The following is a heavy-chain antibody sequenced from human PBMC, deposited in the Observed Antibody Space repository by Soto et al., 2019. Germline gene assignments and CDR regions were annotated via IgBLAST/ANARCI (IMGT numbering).Heavy chain of an antibody. V-gene: IGHV4-31*03. J-gene: IGHJ5*02. Sequence: SETLSLTCTVSGGSISSGGYYWSWIRQHPGKGLEWIGYIYYSGSTYYNPSLKSRVTISVDTSKNQFSLKLSSVTAADTAVYYFASSPTGTTVRDLYDPGGQGTLVTVSS. CDR1: GGSISSGGYY. CDR2: IYYSGST. CDR3: ASSPTGTTVRDLYDP. D-gene: IGHD4-17*01.